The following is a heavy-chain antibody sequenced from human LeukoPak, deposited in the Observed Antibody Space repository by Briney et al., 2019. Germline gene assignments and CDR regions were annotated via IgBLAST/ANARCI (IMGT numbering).Heavy chain of an antibody. J-gene: IGHJ6*03. D-gene: IGHD3-16*01. CDR1: GFTFNTYW. CDR3: ARCEVFYDYFSGSPIYYFYMDV. V-gene: IGHV3-7*01. Sequence: GGSLRLSCAASGFTFNTYWMSWVRQAPGKGLEWVANIKQVGSEKYYVESVKGRFFISRDKAKNSQHLQMNSLRVEDTAVYYCARCEVFYDYFSGSPIYYFYMDVWGKGTTVTVSS. CDR2: IKQVGSEK.